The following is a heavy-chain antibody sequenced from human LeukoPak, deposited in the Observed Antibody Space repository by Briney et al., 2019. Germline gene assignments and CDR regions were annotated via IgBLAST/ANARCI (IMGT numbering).Heavy chain of an antibody. Sequence: SETLSLTCTVSGGSISSGDYYWSWIRQPPGKGLEWIGYIYYSGSTNYNPSLKSRVTISVDTSKNQFSLKLSSVTAADTAVYYCARGGDCSGGSCYIFDYWGQGTLVTVSS. V-gene: IGHV4-30-4*01. CDR2: IYYSGST. J-gene: IGHJ4*02. CDR3: ARGGDCSGGSCYIFDY. CDR1: GGSISSGDYY. D-gene: IGHD2-15*01.